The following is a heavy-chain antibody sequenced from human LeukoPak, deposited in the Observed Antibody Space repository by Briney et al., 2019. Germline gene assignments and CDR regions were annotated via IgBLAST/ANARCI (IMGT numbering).Heavy chain of an antibody. V-gene: IGHV4-30-4*08. Sequence: SETLSLTCTVSGGSISSGDHYWSWIRQPPGKGLEWIGYIYYSGSTYYNPSLKSRLTISLDTSKNQFSLRLSSVTATDTAVYYCARADFWSGYSFDYWGQGTLVTVSS. J-gene: IGHJ4*02. CDR2: IYYSGST. D-gene: IGHD3-3*01. CDR1: GGSISSGDHY. CDR3: ARADFWSGYSFDY.